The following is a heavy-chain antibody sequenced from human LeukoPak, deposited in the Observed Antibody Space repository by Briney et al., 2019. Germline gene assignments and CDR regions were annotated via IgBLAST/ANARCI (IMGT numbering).Heavy chain of an antibody. J-gene: IGHJ5*02. D-gene: IGHD5-18*01. CDR3: ARGQTWIQLWP. CDR2: IKQDGSEK. CDR1: GFTFSSYG. V-gene: IGHV3-7*04. Sequence: PGGSLRLSCAASGFTFSSYGMHWVRQAPGKGLEWVANIKQDGSEKYYVDSVKGRFNISRDNAKNSLYLQMNSLRDEDTAVYYCARGQTWIQLWPRGQGTLVTVSS.